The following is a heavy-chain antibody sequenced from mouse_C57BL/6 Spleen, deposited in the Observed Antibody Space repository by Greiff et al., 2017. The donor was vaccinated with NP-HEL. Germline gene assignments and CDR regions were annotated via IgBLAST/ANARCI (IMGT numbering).Heavy chain of an antibody. CDR1: GFNIKDDY. J-gene: IGHJ3*01. CDR2: IDPENGDT. CDR3: TTPGSSLWFAY. V-gene: IGHV14-4*01. D-gene: IGHD1-1*01. Sequence: VQLQQSGAELVRPGASVKLSCTASGFNIKDDYMHWVKQRPEQGLEWIGWIDPENGDTEYASKFQGKATITADTSSNTAYLQLSSLTSEDTAVYYCTTPGSSLWFAYWGQGTLVTVSA.